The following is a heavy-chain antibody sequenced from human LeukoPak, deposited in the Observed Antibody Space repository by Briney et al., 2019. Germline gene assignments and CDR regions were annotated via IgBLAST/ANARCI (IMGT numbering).Heavy chain of an antibody. V-gene: IGHV4-4*07. CDR2: FYTSGTT. D-gene: IGHD4-23*01. CDR1: GGSISSYS. Sequence: PSETLSLTCSVSGGSISSYSWNWIQQPAGKGLEWIGRFYTSGTTNYNPSLKSRVTMSIDTSKNQVSLKMRSVTAEDTAVYYCARTVVTLDWYFDLWGRGTLVSVSS. CDR3: ARTVVTLDWYFDL. J-gene: IGHJ2*01.